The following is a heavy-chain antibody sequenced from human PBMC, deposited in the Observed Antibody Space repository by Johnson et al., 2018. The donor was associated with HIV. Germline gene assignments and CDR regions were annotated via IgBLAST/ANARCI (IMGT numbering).Heavy chain of an antibody. Sequence: QEKLVESGGGLVQPGRSLRLSCAASGFTFSSYGMHWVRQAPGKGLEWMAVISYDGSNKLYADSVKGRFTISRDIFKNTLYLQMNSLRVDDAAIYYCARGYNWNDFSIWGQGTVVTVS. CDR1: GFTFSSYG. CDR2: ISYDGSNK. V-gene: IGHV3-30*03. CDR3: ARGYNWNDFSI. D-gene: IGHD1-1*01. J-gene: IGHJ3*02.